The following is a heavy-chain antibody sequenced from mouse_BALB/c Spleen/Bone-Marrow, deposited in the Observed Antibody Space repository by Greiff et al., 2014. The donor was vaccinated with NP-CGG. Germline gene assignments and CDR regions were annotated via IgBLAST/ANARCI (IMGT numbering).Heavy chain of an antibody. J-gene: IGHJ2*01. V-gene: IGHV2-6-5*01. CDR2: IWGGEIT. Sequence: VMLVESGPGLVAPSQSLSITCTVSGFSLTDYGVSWIRQPPGKGLEWLGVIWGGEITYYNSTLKSRLSISKDNSKNQVFLKMNSLQTDDTAMYYCAKLNWDEGDYWGQGTTLTVSS. CDR1: GFSLTDYG. D-gene: IGHD4-1*01. CDR3: AKLNWDEGDY.